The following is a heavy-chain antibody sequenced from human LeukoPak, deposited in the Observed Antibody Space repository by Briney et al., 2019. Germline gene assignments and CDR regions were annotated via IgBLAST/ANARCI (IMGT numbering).Heavy chain of an antibody. CDR2: IWSDGTNR. D-gene: IGHD4-11*01. J-gene: IGHJ4*01. Sequence: SGGSLRLSCAASGFIFSHHVMHWVRQAPGQGLEWVAVIWSDGTNRFYADSVKGRFTISRDNSQNTVFLQMDSLRVKDTAIYYCARDAQRGFDYSNSLKYWGHGTLVTVSS. CDR1: GFIFSHHV. CDR3: ARDAQRGFDYSNSLKY. V-gene: IGHV3-33*01.